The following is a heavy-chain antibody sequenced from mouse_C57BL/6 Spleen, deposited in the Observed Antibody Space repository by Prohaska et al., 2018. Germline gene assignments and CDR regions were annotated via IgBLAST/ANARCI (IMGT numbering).Heavy chain of an antibody. Sequence: TLTADKSSSTAYMELRSLTSEDSAVYYCARTDYYGSSYFDYWGQGTTLTVSS. V-gene: IGHV1-23*01. J-gene: IGHJ2*01. D-gene: IGHD1-1*01. CDR3: ARTDYYGSSYFDY.